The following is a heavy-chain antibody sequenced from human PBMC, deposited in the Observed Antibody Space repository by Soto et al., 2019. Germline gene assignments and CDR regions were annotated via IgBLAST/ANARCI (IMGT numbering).Heavy chain of an antibody. D-gene: IGHD3-9*01. V-gene: IGHV3-53*01. CDR2: IYSGGGT. Sequence: EVQLVESGGGVLQPGGSLRLSCAASGFTVSSNYMSWVRQAPGKGLEWVSVIYSGGGTYYGDSVKGRFTISRDNSKNTLYLQMNSLRAEDTAVYYCARDHGGLGYFDLWGRGTLVTVSS. CDR3: ARDHGGLGYFDL. CDR1: GFTVSSNY. J-gene: IGHJ2*01.